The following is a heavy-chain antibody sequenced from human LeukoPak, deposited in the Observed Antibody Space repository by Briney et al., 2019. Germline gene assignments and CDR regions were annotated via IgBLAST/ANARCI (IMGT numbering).Heavy chain of an antibody. CDR1: AFTFSNYW. V-gene: IGHV3-7*03. CDR2: ITQDGSEK. CDR3: VKDRDSGFAYGYTSSDY. Sequence: GGSLRLSCAASAFTFSNYWMRWVRQAPGKGLEWVASITQDGSEKYYVDSVKGRFTISRDDSRNTLYLQMKSLRADDTAFYYCVKDRDSGFAYGYTSSDYWGQGALVTVSS. J-gene: IGHJ4*02. D-gene: IGHD5-18*01.